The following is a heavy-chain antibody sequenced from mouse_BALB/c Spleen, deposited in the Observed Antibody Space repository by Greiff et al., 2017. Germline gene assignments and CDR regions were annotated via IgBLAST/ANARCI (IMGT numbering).Heavy chain of an antibody. D-gene: IGHD1-3*01. J-gene: IGHJ2*01. CDR3: KKCDD. V-gene: IGHV14-4*02. Sequence: EVQLQQSGAELVRSGASVKLSCTASGFNIKDYYMHWVKQRPEQGLEWIGWIDPENGDTEYAPKFQGKATMTADTSSTTAYLQLSSLTSEDTAVYYCKKCDDWGQGTTLTVSS. CDR2: IDPENGDT. CDR1: GFNIKDYY.